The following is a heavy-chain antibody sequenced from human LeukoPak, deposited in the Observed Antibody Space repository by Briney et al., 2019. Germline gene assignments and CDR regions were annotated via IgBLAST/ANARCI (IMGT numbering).Heavy chain of an antibody. Sequence: GGSLRLSCAASGFTFSSYAMSWVRQAPGKGLEWVSAISGSGGSTYYADSVKGRFTISRDNSKNTLYLQMNSLRAEDTAVYYCAKTYYYDSSGEGADAFDIWGQGTMVTVSS. CDR2: ISGSGGST. CDR1: GFTFSSYA. CDR3: AKTYYYDSSGEGADAFDI. V-gene: IGHV3-23*01. D-gene: IGHD3-22*01. J-gene: IGHJ3*02.